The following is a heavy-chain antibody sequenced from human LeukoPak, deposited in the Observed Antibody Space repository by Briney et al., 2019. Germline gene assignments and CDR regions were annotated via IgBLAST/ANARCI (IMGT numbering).Heavy chain of an antibody. D-gene: IGHD1-26*01. J-gene: IGHJ4*02. CDR1: GGSISSGNYY. CDR3: ARSGTYYRTFDF. Sequence: SETLSLTCTVSGGSISSGNYYWNWIRQPPRKGLEWIGSIYYSGSTYYNPSLKSRVTVSVDTSKNQFSLKLSSVTATDTAVYYCARSGTYYRTFDFWGQGTLVTVSS. CDR2: IYYSGST. V-gene: IGHV4-39*01.